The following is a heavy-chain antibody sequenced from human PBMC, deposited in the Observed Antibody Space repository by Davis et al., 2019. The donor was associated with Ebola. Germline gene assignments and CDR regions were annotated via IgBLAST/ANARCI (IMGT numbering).Heavy chain of an antibody. CDR3: AKVPWYSSGWYDSWFDP. Sequence: ASVKVSCKASGYTFTNYYIHWVRQAPGQGLEWMGWISAYNGNTNYAQKLQGRVTMTTDTSTSTAYMELRSLRSDDTAVYYCAKVPWYSSGWYDSWFDPWGQGTLVTVSS. CDR1: GYTFTNYY. CDR2: ISAYNGNT. V-gene: IGHV1-18*04. D-gene: IGHD6-19*01. J-gene: IGHJ5*02.